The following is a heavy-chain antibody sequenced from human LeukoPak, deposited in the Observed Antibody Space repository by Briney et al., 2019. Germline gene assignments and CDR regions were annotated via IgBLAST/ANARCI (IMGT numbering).Heavy chain of an antibody. CDR3: ATSYDFVM. J-gene: IGHJ4*02. Sequence: PGGSLRLSCAAPGFTFSSYGMHWVRQAPGKGLEWVAVISYDGSNKYYADSVKGRFTISRDNSKNTLYLQMNSLRDEDTAVYYCATSYDFVMWGQGTLVTVSS. CDR2: ISYDGSNK. CDR1: GFTFSSYG. V-gene: IGHV3-30*03. D-gene: IGHD3-3*01.